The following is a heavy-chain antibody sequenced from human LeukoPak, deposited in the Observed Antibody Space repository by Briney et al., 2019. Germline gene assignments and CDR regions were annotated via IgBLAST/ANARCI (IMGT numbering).Heavy chain of an antibody. CDR1: GYTFTSYY. J-gene: IGHJ3*02. Sequence: ASVKVSCKASGYTFTSYYMHWVRQAPGQGLEWMGIINPSGGSTSYAQKFQGRVTMTRDTSTSTVYMELSSLRSEDTAVYYCARDPLTAGEPNDAFDIWGQGTMVTVSS. CDR3: ARDPLTAGEPNDAFDI. D-gene: IGHD6-25*01. CDR2: INPSGGST. V-gene: IGHV1-46*01.